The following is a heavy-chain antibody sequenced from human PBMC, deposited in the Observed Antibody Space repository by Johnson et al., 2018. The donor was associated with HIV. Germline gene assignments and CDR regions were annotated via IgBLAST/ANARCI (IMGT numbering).Heavy chain of an antibody. CDR2: IYSGGTT. J-gene: IGHJ3*02. V-gene: IGHV3-66*01. D-gene: IGHD1-7*01. Sequence: VQLVESGGGLVQPGGSLRLSCAASGFTVSCNYMSWVRQAPGKGLEWVSVIYSGGTTFYADSVKGRFTISRDNSKNTLYLQMNTLRAEDTAVYYCARDMVKLELLGAIDSGGQGTMVTVSS. CDR3: ARDMVKLELLGAIDS. CDR1: GFTVSCNY.